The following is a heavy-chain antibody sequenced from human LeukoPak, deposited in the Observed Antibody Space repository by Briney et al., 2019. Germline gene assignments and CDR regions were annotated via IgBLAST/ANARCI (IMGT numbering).Heavy chain of an antibody. D-gene: IGHD6-13*01. CDR2: IGTGGDT. CDR3: ARDLPGYCFDY. Sequence: TGGSLRLSCAAPGFAFSSYVLPWVRRAPGKGPEWVSAIGTGGDTYYADSVMGRFTISRDNAKKSLYLQMNSPIAEDMAVYYCARDLPGYCFDYWGQGILVTVSS. J-gene: IGHJ4*02. CDR1: GFAFSSYV. V-gene: IGHV3-47*02.